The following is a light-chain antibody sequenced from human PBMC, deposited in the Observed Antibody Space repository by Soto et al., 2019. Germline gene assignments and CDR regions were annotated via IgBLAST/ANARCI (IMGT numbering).Light chain of an antibody. CDR1: QSVSSSY. V-gene: IGKV3-20*01. J-gene: IGKJ2*01. CDR2: GAF. CDR3: QHYGNARGT. Sequence: EIVLTQSPGTLSLSPGERATLSCRASQSVSSSYLAWYQQKPGQAPRLLIYGAFTRGTGVPARFSGSGSGTDFTLTISRLEPEDFAVDYCQHYGNARGTFGQGTKLEIK.